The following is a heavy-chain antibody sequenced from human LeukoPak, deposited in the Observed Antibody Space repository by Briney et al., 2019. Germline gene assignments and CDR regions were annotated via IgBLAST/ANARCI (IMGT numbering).Heavy chain of an antibody. CDR1: GFTFSSYS. CDR3: AKDRDRWLQLYDY. J-gene: IGHJ4*02. D-gene: IGHD5-24*01. V-gene: IGHV3-48*01. CDR2: ISSSSSTI. Sequence: PGGSLRLSCAASGFTFSSYSMNWVRQAPGKGLEWVSYISSSSSTIYYADSVKGRFTISRDNAKNSLYLQMNSLRAEDTAVYYCAKDRDRWLQLYDYWGQGTLVTVSS.